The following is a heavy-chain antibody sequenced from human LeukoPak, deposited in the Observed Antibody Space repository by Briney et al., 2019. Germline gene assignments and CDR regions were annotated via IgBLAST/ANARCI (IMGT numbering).Heavy chain of an antibody. J-gene: IGHJ4*02. CDR1: GYTFTSYD. CDR2: MNPNSGNT. CDR3: ARAKLWFGELLSD. V-gene: IGHV1-8*03. Sequence: ASVKVSCKASGYTFTSYDINWVRQATGQGLEWMGWMNPNSGNTGYAQKFQGRVTITRNTSISTAYMELSSLRSEDTAVYYCARAKLWFGELLSDWGRGTLVTVSS. D-gene: IGHD3-10*01.